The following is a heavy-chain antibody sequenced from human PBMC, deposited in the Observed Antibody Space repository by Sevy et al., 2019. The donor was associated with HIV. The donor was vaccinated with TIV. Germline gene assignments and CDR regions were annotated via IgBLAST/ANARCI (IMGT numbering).Heavy chain of an antibody. CDR2: IYYSGST. CDR3: ARAPPYYDILTGRGYCDY. CDR1: GRSMTGYY. D-gene: IGHD3-9*01. J-gene: IGHJ4*02. V-gene: IGHV4-59*01. Sequence: SETLSLTCTVSGRSMTGYYWTWIRQPPGKGLEWIGYIYYSGSTNYNPSLKSRVTISVDTSKNQFSLELSSVTAADTAVDYCARAPPYYDILTGRGYCDYWGQGTLVTVSS.